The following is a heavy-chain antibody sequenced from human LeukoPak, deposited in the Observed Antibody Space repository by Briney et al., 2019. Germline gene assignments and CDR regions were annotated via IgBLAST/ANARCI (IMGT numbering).Heavy chain of an antibody. J-gene: IGHJ6*03. Sequence: SETLSLTCAVYGGSFSGYYWSWIRQPPGKGLEWIGEINHSGSTNYNPSLKSRVTISVDTSKNQFSLKLSSVTAADTAVYYCARGNYGDYSYCYYYYMDVWGKGTTVTVSS. V-gene: IGHV4-34*01. D-gene: IGHD4-17*01. CDR2: INHSGST. CDR1: GGSFSGYY. CDR3: ARGNYGDYSYCYYYYMDV.